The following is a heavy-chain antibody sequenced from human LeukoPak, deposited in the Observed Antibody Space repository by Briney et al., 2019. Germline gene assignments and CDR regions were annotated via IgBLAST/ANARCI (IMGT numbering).Heavy chain of an antibody. J-gene: IGHJ4*02. V-gene: IGHV3-23*01. CDR3: ARHFGDRGSYFDY. Sequence: PGGSLRLSCAASGFTFSSYAMSWVRQAPGKGLEWVSAISGSGGSTYYADSVKGRFTISRDNSKNTLYLQMNSLRAEDTAVYYCARHFGDRGSYFDYWGQGTLVTVSS. CDR2: ISGSGGST. D-gene: IGHD2-21*02. CDR1: GFTFSSYA.